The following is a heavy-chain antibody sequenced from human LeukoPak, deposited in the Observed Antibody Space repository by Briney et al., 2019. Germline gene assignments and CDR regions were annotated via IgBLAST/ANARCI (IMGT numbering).Heavy chain of an antibody. CDR1: GFTFSSNW. V-gene: IGHV3-7*01. CDR2: INEAGNEK. CDR3: VRDDGSLIGRD. Sequence: PGGSLRLSCAASGFTFSSNWMGWVRQARGKGREWVANINEAGNEKYYGDSVTGRFTIARDNANKLLDLQMNSLRGDDSAVYYCVRDDGSLIGRDWGQGTMVTVSS. J-gene: IGHJ3*01. D-gene: IGHD2/OR15-2a*01.